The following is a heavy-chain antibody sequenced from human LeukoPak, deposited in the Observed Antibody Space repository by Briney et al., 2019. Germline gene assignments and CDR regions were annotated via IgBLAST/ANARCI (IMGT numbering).Heavy chain of an antibody. V-gene: IGHV4-4*02. J-gene: IGHJ4*02. Sequence: PSGTLSLTCAVSGGSISSNNWWSWVRQPPGKGLEWIGEIYHSGSTKYNPSLKSRVTISVDKSKNQFSLKLSSVTAADTAVYYCARVWLDDSSGYYPHYFDYWGQGTLVTVSS. CDR1: GGSISSNNW. CDR3: ARVWLDDSSGYYPHYFDY. CDR2: IYHSGST. D-gene: IGHD3-22*01.